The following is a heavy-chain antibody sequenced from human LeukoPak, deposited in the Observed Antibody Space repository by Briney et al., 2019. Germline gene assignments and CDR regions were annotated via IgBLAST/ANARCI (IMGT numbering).Heavy chain of an antibody. CDR3: ARLAPIASIGTVYYHSMDV. D-gene: IGHD5/OR15-5a*01. CDR2: IRGSGGST. Sequence: PGRSLRLSRAASGFTFSSYAMSWVRQAPGKGLEWGSGIRGSGGSTYYADCVKGRFTISRDNAKNSVYLQMNSLRVEDTAVYYCARLAPIASIGTVYYHSMDVWGQGTTVTVSS. CDR1: GFTFSSYA. V-gene: IGHV3-23*01. J-gene: IGHJ6*02.